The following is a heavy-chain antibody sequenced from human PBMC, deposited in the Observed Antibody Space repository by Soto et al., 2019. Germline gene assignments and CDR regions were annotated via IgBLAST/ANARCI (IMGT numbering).Heavy chain of an antibody. J-gene: IGHJ3*02. CDR3: TTWAAAGTGDAFDI. CDR1: GFTFSNAW. Sequence: EVQLVESGGGLVKPGGSLRLSCAASGFTFSNAWMSWVRQAPGKGLEWVGRIKSKTDGGTTDYAAPVKGRFTISRDDSKNTLYRQMDCLKTEDTAVYYCTTWAAAGTGDAFDIWGQGTMVTVSS. CDR2: IKSKTDGGTT. V-gene: IGHV3-15*01. D-gene: IGHD6-13*01.